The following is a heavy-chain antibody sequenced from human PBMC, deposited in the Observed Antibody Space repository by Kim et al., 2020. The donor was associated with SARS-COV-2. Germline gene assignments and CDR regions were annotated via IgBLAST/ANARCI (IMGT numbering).Heavy chain of an antibody. CDR2: IWYDGSNK. D-gene: IGHD3-22*01. V-gene: IGHV3-33*01. CDR1: GFTFSSYG. Sequence: GGSLRLSCAASGFTFSSYGMHWVRQAPGKGLEWVAVIWYDGSNKYYADSVKGRFTISRDNSKNTLYLQMNSLRAEDTAVYYCARASGYYSPDYFDYWGQGTLVTVSS. CDR3: ARASGYYSPDYFDY. J-gene: IGHJ4*02.